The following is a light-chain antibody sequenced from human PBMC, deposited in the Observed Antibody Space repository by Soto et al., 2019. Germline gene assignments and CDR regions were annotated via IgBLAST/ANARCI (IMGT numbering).Light chain of an antibody. CDR1: SSDMGTYNR. CDR2: EVS. CDR3: SSYTGAITLEV. J-gene: IGLJ2*01. V-gene: IGLV2-14*01. Sequence: QSALTQPASVSGSPGQSIAISCTGTSSDMGTYNRVSWYQHRPGKAPKLIIYEVSNRPSGVSDRFSGSKSGNTTSLTISGLQPEDEADYYCSSYTGAITLEVFGGGTKLTVL.